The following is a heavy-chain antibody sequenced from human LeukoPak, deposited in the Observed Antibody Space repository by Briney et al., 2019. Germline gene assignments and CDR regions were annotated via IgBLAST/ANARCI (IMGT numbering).Heavy chain of an antibody. J-gene: IGHJ4*02. CDR3: VRDRGELSYSHDY. V-gene: IGHV4-4*02. Sequence: SGTLSLTCAVSGASISSNWWNWVRQPPGKGLEWIGEIHHSGSANYNPSLKSRVTILLDTSENQFSLRLSSVTAADTAVYYCVRDRGELSYSHDYWGQGTLVTVSS. D-gene: IGHD3-10*01. CDR2: IHHSGSA. CDR1: GASISSNW.